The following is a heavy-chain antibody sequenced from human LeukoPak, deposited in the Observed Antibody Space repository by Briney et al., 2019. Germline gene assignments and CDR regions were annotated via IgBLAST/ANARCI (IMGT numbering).Heavy chain of an antibody. CDR2: VYPSGTT. CDR3: ARDHSSGWTAEFDF. V-gene: IGHV4-4*07. CDR1: GASVNNYF. D-gene: IGHD6-19*01. Sequence: SETLSLTCSVSGASVNNYFWAWIRQSAGRGLEWIGRVYPSGTTNYNPSLQSRVTMSVDTSKNQFSLRLKSVTAADTAIYYCARDHSSGWTAEFDFRGQGTLVTVSS. J-gene: IGHJ4*02.